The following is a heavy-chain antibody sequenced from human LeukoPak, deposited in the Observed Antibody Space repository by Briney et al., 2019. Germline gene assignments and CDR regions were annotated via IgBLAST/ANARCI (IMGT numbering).Heavy chain of an antibody. D-gene: IGHD5-12*01. J-gene: IGHJ4*02. Sequence: GGSLRLSCAASGFIFSSYGMHWVRQAPGKGLEWVAFIRYEGSNEYYADSVKGRFTISRDNSKNTLYLQMNNLRAEDTAVYYCAKDGAWLRFDDWGQGILVTVSS. CDR2: IRYEGSNE. CDR1: GFIFSSYG. V-gene: IGHV3-30*02. CDR3: AKDGAWLRFDD.